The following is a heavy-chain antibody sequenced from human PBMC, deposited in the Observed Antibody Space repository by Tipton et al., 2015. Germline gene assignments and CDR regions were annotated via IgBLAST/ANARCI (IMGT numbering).Heavy chain of an antibody. CDR3: ARDLEHGMDV. J-gene: IGHJ6*02. Sequence: TLSLTCNVSGGSVSSGNYYWSWIRQPPGKALEWIGYISYTDTTHYNPSLKSRVTISLDSSKNQFSLTLNSVTAADTAVYFCARDLEHGMDVWGQGTTVTVS. V-gene: IGHV4-61*01. CDR1: GGSVSSGNYY. CDR2: ISYTDTT.